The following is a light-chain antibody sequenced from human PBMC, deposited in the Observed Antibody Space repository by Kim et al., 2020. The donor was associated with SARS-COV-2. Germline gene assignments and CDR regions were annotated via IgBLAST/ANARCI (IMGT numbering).Light chain of an antibody. V-gene: IGLV1-51*01. J-gene: IGLJ3*02. CDR3: PTWDSSLSVGV. Sequence: QSVLTQPPSVSAAPGHKVTISCSGSRSNIGNNPVSWYQQFPGTAPRLITYDNDKRPSGIPDRFSSSKSGTSATLGITGLRTGDEADYYCPTWDSSLSVGVFGGGTKVTVL. CDR1: RSNIGNNP. CDR2: DND.